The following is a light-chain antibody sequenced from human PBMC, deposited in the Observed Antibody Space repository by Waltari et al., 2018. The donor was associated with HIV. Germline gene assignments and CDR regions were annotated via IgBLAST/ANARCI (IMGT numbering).Light chain of an antibody. Sequence: IHLTQSLSFLSASVGDRVTITCRASPASINSVAWSQQRPGKAPNLLIYSTSTLQGVVPSRFRGSRSRTEFTLTIASLQAEDFATYFCQQLNTYPHTFGQGTKLEI. CDR2: STS. CDR1: PASINS. CDR3: QQLNTYPHT. J-gene: IGKJ2*01. V-gene: IGKV1-9*01.